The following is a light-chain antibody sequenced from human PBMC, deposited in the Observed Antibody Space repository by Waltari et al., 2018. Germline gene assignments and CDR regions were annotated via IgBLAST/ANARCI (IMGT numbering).Light chain of an antibody. CDR1: QSVRSSY. CDR3: QQHDNSLWT. Sequence: IVLTQSPRTLSLSAGESTTLSCRASQSVRSSYLAWYQQKPGQAPRPLIFDASNRASGIPARFSGSGSGTDFTLTITRLQPEDFAVYFCQQHDNSLWTFGQGTKVEVK. J-gene: IGKJ1*01. V-gene: IGKV3-20*01. CDR2: DAS.